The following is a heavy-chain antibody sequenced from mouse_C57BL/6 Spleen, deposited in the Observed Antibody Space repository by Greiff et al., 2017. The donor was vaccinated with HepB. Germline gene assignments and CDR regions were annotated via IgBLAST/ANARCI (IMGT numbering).Heavy chain of an antibody. D-gene: IGHD1-1*01. CDR1: GYTFTSYW. Sequence: VKLQQPGAELVMPGASVKLSCKASGYTFTSYWMHWVKQRPGQGLEWIGEIDPSDSYTNYNQKFKGKSTLTVDKSSSTAYMQLSSLTSEDSAVYYCARGHYYGSEGYYFDYWGQGTTLTVSS. CDR2: IDPSDSYT. V-gene: IGHV1-69*01. J-gene: IGHJ2*01. CDR3: ARGHYYGSEGYYFDY.